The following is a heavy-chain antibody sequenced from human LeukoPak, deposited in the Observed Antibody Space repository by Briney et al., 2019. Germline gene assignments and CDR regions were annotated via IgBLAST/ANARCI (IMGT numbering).Heavy chain of an antibody. V-gene: IGHV4-39*07. CDR2: IYYSGST. D-gene: IGHD5-12*01. CDR3: ARRGYSGYEIGY. J-gene: IGHJ4*02. Sequence: SETLSLTCTVSGGSISSSSYYWGWIRQPPGKGLEWIGSIYYSGSTYYNPSLKSRVTISVDTSKNQFSLKLSSVTAADTAVYYCARRGYSGYEIGYWGQGTLVTVSS. CDR1: GGSISSSSYY.